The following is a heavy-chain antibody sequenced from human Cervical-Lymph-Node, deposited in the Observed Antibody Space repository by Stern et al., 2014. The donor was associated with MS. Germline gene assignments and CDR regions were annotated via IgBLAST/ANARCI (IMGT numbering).Heavy chain of an antibody. J-gene: IGHJ6*02. D-gene: IGHD2-2*01. CDR1: GGTLRKFA. CDR3: ASAHPATRRGYKGMNV. V-gene: IGHV1-69*01. Sequence: VKLEESGSVVRKPRSSVNVSCKASGGTLRKFAVNWVRLAPGQGLELVGGIILVFGTPTYSHQFQGRVTIISDESTSTVYVELSSLTTEDTAIYFCASAHPATRRGYKGMNVWGQGTTIAVSS. CDR2: IILVFGTP.